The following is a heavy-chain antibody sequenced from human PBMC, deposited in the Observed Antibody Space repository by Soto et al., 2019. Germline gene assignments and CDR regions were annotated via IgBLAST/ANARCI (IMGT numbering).Heavy chain of an antibody. J-gene: IGHJ4*02. CDR2: ISGSGGST. Sequence: EVQLLESGGGLVQPGGSLRLSCAASGFTFSSYAMSWVRQAPGKGLEWVSAISGSGGSTYYADSVKGRFTISRDNSKNPLYLQMNSVRADDTAVYYCAKVRDDYSWGSYPLGYFDYWGQGTLVTVSS. V-gene: IGHV3-23*01. CDR1: GFTFSSYA. D-gene: IGHD3-16*02. CDR3: AKVRDDYSWGSYPLGYFDY.